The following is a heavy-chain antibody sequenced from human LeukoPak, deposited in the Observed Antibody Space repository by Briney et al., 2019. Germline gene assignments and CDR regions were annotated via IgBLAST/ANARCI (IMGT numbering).Heavy chain of an antibody. CDR3: ARSPRGGTKTYFDY. J-gene: IGHJ4*02. CDR1: GGPISNYY. V-gene: IGHV4-59*01. D-gene: IGHD1-14*01. CDR2: IYYSGST. Sequence: SETLSLTCTVSGGPISNYYWSWIRQPPGKGLEWIGYIYYSGSTNYNPSLKSRVPISVDTSKNQFSLRLSSVTAADTAVYYCARSPRGGTKTYFDYWGQGTLVTVSP.